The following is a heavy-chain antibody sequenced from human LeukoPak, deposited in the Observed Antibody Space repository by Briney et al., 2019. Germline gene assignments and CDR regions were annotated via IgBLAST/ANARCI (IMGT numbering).Heavy chain of an antibody. CDR3: ARQDCSSTSCYFFDY. D-gene: IGHD2-2*01. Sequence: ASVKVSCKASGYTFTGYYMHWVRQAPGQGLEWMGWINPNSGGTNYAQKFQGWVTMTRDTSISTVYMELSRLRSDDTAVYYCARQDCSSTSCYFFDYWGQGTLVTVSS. CDR1: GYTFTGYY. V-gene: IGHV1-2*04. CDR2: INPNSGGT. J-gene: IGHJ4*02.